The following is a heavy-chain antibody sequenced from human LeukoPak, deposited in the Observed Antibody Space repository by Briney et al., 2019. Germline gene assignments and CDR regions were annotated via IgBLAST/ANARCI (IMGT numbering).Heavy chain of an antibody. D-gene: IGHD6-13*01. CDR3: ARGSHSSSWLNWFDP. V-gene: IGHV1-69*13. CDR1: GGTFSGYA. CDR2: IIPIFGTA. Sequence: SVKVSCKASGGTFSGYAISWVRQAPGQGLEWMGGIIPIFGTANYAQKFQGRGTITADESTSTAYMELSSLRSEDTAVYYCARGSHSSSWLNWFDPWGQGTLVTVSS. J-gene: IGHJ5*02.